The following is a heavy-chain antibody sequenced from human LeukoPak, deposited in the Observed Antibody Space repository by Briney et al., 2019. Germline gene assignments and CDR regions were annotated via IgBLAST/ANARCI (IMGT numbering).Heavy chain of an antibody. CDR2: IYYSGST. Sequence: SETLSHTCTVSGGSISSNSYYWGWIRQSPGKGLEWIGTIYYSGSTYYNPSLKSRVTISVDTSKNQFSLKLSSVTAADTAMYYRARNRYYYGSGSYGVPNWFDPWGQGTLVTVSS. CDR1: GGSISSNSYY. D-gene: IGHD3-10*01. CDR3: ARNRYYYGSGSYGVPNWFDP. J-gene: IGHJ5*02. V-gene: IGHV4-39*01.